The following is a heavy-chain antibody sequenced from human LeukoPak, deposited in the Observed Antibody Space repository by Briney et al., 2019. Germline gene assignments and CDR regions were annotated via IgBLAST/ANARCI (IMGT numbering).Heavy chain of an antibody. Sequence: GASVKVSCKASGYTFTSYDINWVRQATGQGLEWMGWMNPNSGNTGYAQKFQGRVTMTRNTSISTAYMELSSLRSEDTAVYYCARDSYGSGSYPSQGFDPWGQGTLVTVSS. CDR2: MNPNSGNT. J-gene: IGHJ5*02. CDR1: GYTFTSYD. D-gene: IGHD3-10*01. V-gene: IGHV1-8*01. CDR3: ARDSYGSGSYPSQGFDP.